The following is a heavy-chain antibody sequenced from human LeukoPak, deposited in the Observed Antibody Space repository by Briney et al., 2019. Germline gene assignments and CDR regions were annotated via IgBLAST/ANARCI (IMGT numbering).Heavy chain of an antibody. J-gene: IGHJ5*02. CDR2: IIPIFGTA. Sequence: ASVKVSCKASGGPFSSSAISWLRQAPGQGLEWMGGIIPIFGTANYAQKFQGRVTITTDGSTSTAYMELSSLRSEDTAAYYCARGGIAAAGTAWFDPWGQGTLVIVSS. D-gene: IGHD6-13*01. CDR1: GGPFSSSA. CDR3: ARGGIAAAGTAWFDP. V-gene: IGHV1-69*05.